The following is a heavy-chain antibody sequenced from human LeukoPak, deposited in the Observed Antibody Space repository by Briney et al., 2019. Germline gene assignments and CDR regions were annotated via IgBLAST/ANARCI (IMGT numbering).Heavy chain of an antibody. J-gene: IGHJ6*02. CDR1: GFTFSSYA. V-gene: IGHV3-30-3*01. CDR3: ARAERGYYYYGMDV. Sequence: GGSLRLSCAASGFTFSSYAMHWVRQAPGKGLEWVAVISYDGSNKYYADSVKGRFTISRDNSKNTLYLQMNSLRAEDTAVYYCARAERGYYYYGMDVWGQGTTVTVSS. CDR2: ISYDGSNK.